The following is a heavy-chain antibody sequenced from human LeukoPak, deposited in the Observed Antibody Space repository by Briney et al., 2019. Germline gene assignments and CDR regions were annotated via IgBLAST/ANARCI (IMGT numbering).Heavy chain of an antibody. D-gene: IGHD3-16*01. V-gene: IGHV3-21*01. CDR3: ARDRRGGSDSDY. J-gene: IGHJ4*02. Sequence: GGSLRLSCAASGFTFSSYSMNWVRQAPGKGLEWVSSISSSSYIYYADSVKGRFTISRDNAKNSLYLQMNSLRAEDTAVYYCARDRRGGSDSDYWGQGTLVTVSS. CDR1: GFTFSSYS. CDR2: ISSSSYI.